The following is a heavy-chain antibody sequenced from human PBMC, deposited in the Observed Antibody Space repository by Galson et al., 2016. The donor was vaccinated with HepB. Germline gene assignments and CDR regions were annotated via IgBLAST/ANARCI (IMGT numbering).Heavy chain of an antibody. D-gene: IGHD1-14*01. CDR3: ARSSQPSPFYDY. V-gene: IGHV3-21*01. Sequence: SLRLSCAASGFSFSSYSMNWVRQAPGKGLEWVSYTSPTGSFIYYAASLKGRFTISRDNTKKSLYLQIDSLRAEDQAVYYCARSSQPSPFYDYWGQGTLVTVS. CDR2: TSPTGSFI. CDR1: GFSFSSYS. J-gene: IGHJ4*02.